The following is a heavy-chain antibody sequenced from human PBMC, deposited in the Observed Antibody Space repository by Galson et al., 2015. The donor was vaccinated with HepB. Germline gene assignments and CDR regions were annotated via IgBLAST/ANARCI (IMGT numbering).Heavy chain of an antibody. V-gene: IGHV4-59*01. CDR1: GGSISSYY. D-gene: IGHD4-17*01. CDR2: IYYSGST. CDR3: ARVTPYGDYVFWAHAFDI. Sequence: LSLTCTVSGGSISSYYWSWIRQPPGKGLEWIGYIYYSGSTNYNPSLKSRVTISVDTSKNQFSLKLSSVTAADTAVYYCARVTPYGDYVFWAHAFDIWGQGTMVTVSS. J-gene: IGHJ3*02.